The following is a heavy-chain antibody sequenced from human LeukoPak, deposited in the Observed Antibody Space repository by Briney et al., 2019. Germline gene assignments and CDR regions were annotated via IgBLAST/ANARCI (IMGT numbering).Heavy chain of an antibody. CDR1: GYTFTGYY. V-gene: IGHV1-2*02. Sequence: ASVKVSCKASGYTFTGYYMHWVRQAPGQGLEWMGWVNPNSGGTNYAQKFQGRVTMTRDTSISTAYMELSRLRSDDTAVYYCARTRSRGSGSDEVWGQGTLVTVSS. CDR3: ARTRSRGSGSDEV. D-gene: IGHD3-10*01. CDR2: VNPNSGGT. J-gene: IGHJ4*02.